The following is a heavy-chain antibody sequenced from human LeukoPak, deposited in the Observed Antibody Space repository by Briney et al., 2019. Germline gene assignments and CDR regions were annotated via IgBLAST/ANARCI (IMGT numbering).Heavy chain of an antibody. CDR1: GGSISSGGYY. J-gene: IGHJ5*02. Sequence: SETLSLTCTVSGGSISSGGYYWSWIRQPPGKGLEWIGYIYHSGSTYYNPSLKSRVTISVDRSKNQFSLKLSSVTAADTAVYYCARTSYYDFWSGYPNWFDPWGQGTLVTVSS. D-gene: IGHD3-3*01. CDR3: ARTSYYDFWSGYPNWFDP. V-gene: IGHV4-30-2*01. CDR2: IYHSGST.